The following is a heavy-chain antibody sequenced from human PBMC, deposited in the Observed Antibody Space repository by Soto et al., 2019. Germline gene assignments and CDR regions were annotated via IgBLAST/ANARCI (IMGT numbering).Heavy chain of an antibody. CDR1: GFTFDDYA. V-gene: IGHV3-9*01. Sequence: EVQLVESGGGLVQPGRSLRLSCAASGFTFDDYAMHWVRQGPGKGLEWVSSISWNSGNLGYADSVKGRFTISRDNANNPLYLQMNSLRGEDTALYYCAKGASTTVFAFNDYWGQGTLVTVSS. D-gene: IGHD4-17*01. CDR2: ISWNSGNL. CDR3: AKGASTTVFAFNDY. J-gene: IGHJ4*02.